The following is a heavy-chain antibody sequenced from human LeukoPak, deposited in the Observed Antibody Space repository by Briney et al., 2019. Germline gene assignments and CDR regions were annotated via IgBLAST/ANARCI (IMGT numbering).Heavy chain of an antibody. CDR1: GYTFTGYY. CDR3: ARDPPPVIVGGTTADY. J-gene: IGHJ4*02. Sequence: ASVTVSCKASGYTFTGYYIHWVRQAPGQGLEWMGWINPNSGGTNYAQKFQGRVTMTRDTSINTAYMEVTRLKSDDMAIYYCARDPPPVIVGGTTADYWGRGTLVTVSS. CDR2: INPNSGGT. V-gene: IGHV1-2*02. D-gene: IGHD1-26*01.